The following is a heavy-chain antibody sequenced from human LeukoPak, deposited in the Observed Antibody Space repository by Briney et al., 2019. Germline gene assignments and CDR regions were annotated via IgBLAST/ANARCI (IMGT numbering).Heavy chain of an antibody. CDR1: GGSISSSSYY. J-gene: IGHJ4*02. CDR2: IYYSGST. Sequence: SETLSLTCIVSGGSISSSSYYWGWIRQPPGKGLEWIGGIYYSGSTYYNPSLKSRVTISVDTSKNQFSLKLSSVTAADTAVYYCARFRRHTVYYDSSGYYSFDYWGQGTLVTVSS. CDR3: ARFRRHTVYYDSSGYYSFDY. V-gene: IGHV4-39*07. D-gene: IGHD3-22*01.